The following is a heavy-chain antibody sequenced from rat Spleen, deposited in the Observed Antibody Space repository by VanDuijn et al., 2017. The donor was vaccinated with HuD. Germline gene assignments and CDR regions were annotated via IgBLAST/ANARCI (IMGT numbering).Heavy chain of an antibody. V-gene: IGHV5S13*01. CDR2: ISTGGGNT. Sequence: EVQLVESDGGLVQPGRSLKLSCAASGFTFSNYVMAWVRQAPTKGLEWVASISTGGGNTYYRDSVKGRFTISRDNAKNTLYLQMDSLRSEDTATYYCAKDEGYSGGYPFDYWGQGVMVTVSS. J-gene: IGHJ2*01. D-gene: IGHD1-11*01. CDR3: AKDEGYSGGYPFDY. CDR1: GFTFSNYV.